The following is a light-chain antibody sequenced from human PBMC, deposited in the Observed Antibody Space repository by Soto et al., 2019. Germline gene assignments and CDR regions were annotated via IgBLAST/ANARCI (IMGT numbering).Light chain of an antibody. CDR1: TGAVTSGYY. CDR2: SIS. V-gene: IGLV7-43*01. CDR3: LLYYGGAQLV. J-gene: IGLJ2*01. Sequence: QTVVTQEPSLTVSPGGTVTLTCASSTGAVTSGYYPNWFQQKPGQAPRPLVYSISNKHSWTPARFSGSLLGDKAALTLSDVQPEDEAEYYCLLYYGGAQLVFGGGTKVTVL.